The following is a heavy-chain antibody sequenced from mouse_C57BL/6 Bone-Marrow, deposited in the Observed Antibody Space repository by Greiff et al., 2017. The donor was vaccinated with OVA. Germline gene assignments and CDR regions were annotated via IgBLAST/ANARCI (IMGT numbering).Heavy chain of an antibody. V-gene: IGHV1-59*01. CDR2: IDPSDSYT. D-gene: IGHD1-1*01. Sequence: QVQLQQPGAELVRPGTSVKLSCKASGYTFTSYWMHWVKQRPGQGLEWIGVIDPSDSYTNYNQKFKGKATLTVDTSSSTAYMQLSSLTSEDSAVYYCARSPYYYGSSYAGFAYWGQGTLVTVSA. CDR1: GYTFTSYW. CDR3: ARSPYYYGSSYAGFAY. J-gene: IGHJ3*01.